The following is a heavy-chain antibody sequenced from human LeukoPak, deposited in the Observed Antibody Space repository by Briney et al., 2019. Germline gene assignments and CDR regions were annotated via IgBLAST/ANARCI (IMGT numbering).Heavy chain of an antibody. CDR1: GGSFSGYY. CDR3: ARGYTMVRGWFDP. CDR2: INHSGST. Sequence: SETLFLTCAVYGGSFSGYYWSWIRQPPGKGLEWIGEINHSGSTNYNPSLKSRVTISVDTSKNQFSLKLSSVTAADTAVYYCARGYTMVRGWFDPWGQGTLVTVSS. D-gene: IGHD3-10*01. V-gene: IGHV4-34*01. J-gene: IGHJ5*02.